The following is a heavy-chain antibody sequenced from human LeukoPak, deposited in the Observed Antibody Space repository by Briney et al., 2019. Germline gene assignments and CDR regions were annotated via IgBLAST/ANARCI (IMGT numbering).Heavy chain of an antibody. J-gene: IGHJ5*02. CDR1: GYTFTGYC. V-gene: IGHV1-2*04. Sequence: ASVKVSCKASGYTFTGYCMHWVRQAPGQGLEWMGWINPNSGGTNYAQKFQGWVTMTRDTSISTAYMELSRLRSDDTAVYYCARDPQSFTFGGVITDVWFDPWGQGTLVTVSS. CDR3: ARDPQSFTFGGVITDVWFDP. D-gene: IGHD3-16*02. CDR2: INPNSGGT.